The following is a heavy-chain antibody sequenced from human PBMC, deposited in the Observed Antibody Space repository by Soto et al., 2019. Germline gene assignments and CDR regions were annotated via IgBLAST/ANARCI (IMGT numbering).Heavy chain of an antibody. V-gene: IGHV3-7*01. CDR2: IKQDGSEK. CDR1: GVTFSSYW. CDR3: ARDPYYDFWSGSNDAFDI. J-gene: IGHJ3*02. D-gene: IGHD3-3*01. Sequence: VSLRLSCAASGVTFSSYWMSWVRQAPGKGLEWVANIKQDGSEKYYVDSVKGRSTISRDNAKNSLYLQMNSLRAEDTAVYYCARDPYYDFWSGSNDAFDIWGQGTMVTVSS.